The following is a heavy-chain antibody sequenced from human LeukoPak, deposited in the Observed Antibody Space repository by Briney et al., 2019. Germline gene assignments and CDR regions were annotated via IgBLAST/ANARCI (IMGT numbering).Heavy chain of an antibody. CDR2: ISYDGSNK. D-gene: IGHD2/OR15-2a*01. CDR3: AELVIAVSAFDI. Sequence: GGSLRLSCAASGFTFSSYGMHWVRQAPGKGLEWVAVISYDGSNKYYADSVKGRFTISRDNSKNTLYLQMNSLRAEDTTVYYCAELVIAVSAFDIWGQGTMVTVSS. CDR1: GFTFSSYG. V-gene: IGHV3-30*18. J-gene: IGHJ3*02.